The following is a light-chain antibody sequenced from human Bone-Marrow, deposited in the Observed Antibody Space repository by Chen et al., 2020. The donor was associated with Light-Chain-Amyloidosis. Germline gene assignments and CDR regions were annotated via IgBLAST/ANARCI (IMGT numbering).Light chain of an antibody. Sequence: QSALTQPRSVAGPPGQPATISCTGTSSDVGGYNDVSWYQQHAGKAPKLMIYDVSKRPSGVPDRFSGSKSGNTASLTISGLQAEDEADYYCCSYAGSYSWVFGGGTKLTVL. J-gene: IGLJ3*02. CDR3: CSYAGSYSWV. V-gene: IGLV2-11*01. CDR2: DVS. CDR1: SSDVGGYND.